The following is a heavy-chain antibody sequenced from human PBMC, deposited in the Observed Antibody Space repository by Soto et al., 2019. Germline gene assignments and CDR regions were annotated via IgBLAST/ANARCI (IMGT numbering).Heavy chain of an antibody. D-gene: IGHD6-13*01. CDR1: GFTFTSSA. V-gene: IGHV1-58*02. CDR3: AAQLTPGIAAAGPFDY. Sequence: QMQLVQSGTDVEKPGTSVKVSCKASGFTFTSSAMQWVRQARGQRLEWIGWIVVGSGNTNYAQKFQERVTITRDMSTSTAYMELSSLRSEDTAVYYCAAQLTPGIAAAGPFDYWGQGTLVTVSS. CDR2: IVVGSGNT. J-gene: IGHJ4*02.